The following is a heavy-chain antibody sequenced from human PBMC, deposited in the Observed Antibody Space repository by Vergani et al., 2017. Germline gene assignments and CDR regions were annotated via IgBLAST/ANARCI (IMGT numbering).Heavy chain of an antibody. CDR2: ISYDGSNK. V-gene: IGHV3-30*03. CDR1: GFTFSSYG. Sequence: VQLVETGGGLIQPGGSLRLSCAASGFTFSSYGMHWVRQAPGKGLEWVAVISYDGSNKYYADSVKGRFTISRDNSKNTLYLQMNSLRAEDTAVYYCASQYCSGGSCYGGYFDYWGQGTLVTVSS. CDR3: ASQYCSGGSCYGGYFDY. J-gene: IGHJ4*02. D-gene: IGHD2-15*01.